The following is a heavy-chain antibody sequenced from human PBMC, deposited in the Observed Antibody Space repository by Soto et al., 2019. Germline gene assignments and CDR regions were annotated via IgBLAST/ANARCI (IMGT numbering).Heavy chain of an antibody. D-gene: IGHD3-3*01. CDR2: ISSSGSTI. V-gene: IGHV3-48*03. J-gene: IGHJ6*02. Sequence: PWGSLRLSCAASGFTFSSYEMNWVRQAPGKGLEWVSYISSSGSTIYYADSVKGRFTISRDNAKNSLYLQMNSLRAEDTAVYYCARDRLTIFGVVIQGMDVWGQGTTVTVS. CDR1: GFTFSSYE. CDR3: ARDRLTIFGVVIQGMDV.